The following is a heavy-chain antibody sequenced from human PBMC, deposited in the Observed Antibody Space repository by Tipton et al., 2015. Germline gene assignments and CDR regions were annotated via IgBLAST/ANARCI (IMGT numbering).Heavy chain of an antibody. CDR1: GGSVSSGSYH. V-gene: IGHV4-61*01. D-gene: IGHD2-15*01. J-gene: IGHJ5*02. Sequence: TLSLTCTVSGGSVSSGSYHWSWIRQPPGKGLERIGYIYYSGSTKYNPSLKSRVTISVDTSKNQFSLKLSSVTAADTAVYYCARALEYCSGGSCYSNGFDPWGQGTLVTVSS. CDR2: IYYSGST. CDR3: ARALEYCSGGSCYSNGFDP.